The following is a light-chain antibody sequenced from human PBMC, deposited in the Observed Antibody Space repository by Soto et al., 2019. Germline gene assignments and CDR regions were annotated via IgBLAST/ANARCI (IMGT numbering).Light chain of an antibody. J-gene: IGKJ2*01. CDR1: QSVSSN. CDR2: GAS. Sequence: EIVMTQSPATLSVSPGERATLSCRASQSVSSNLAWYQQNPGQAPRLLIYGASTRATGIPARFSGSGSGTEFTLTISSLQSEDFAVYSCQQYNNWPYTFGHGSKLEIK. V-gene: IGKV3-15*01. CDR3: QQYNNWPYT.